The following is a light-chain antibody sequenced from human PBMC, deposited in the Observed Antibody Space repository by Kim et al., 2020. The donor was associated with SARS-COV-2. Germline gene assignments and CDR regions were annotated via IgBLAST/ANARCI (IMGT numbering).Light chain of an antibody. CDR3: QQYNNWPPL. J-gene: IGKJ1*01. Sequence: VSPGERATLSCRASQSVSSNLAWYQQKPGQAPSLLIYGASTRATGIPARFSGSGSGTEFTLTISSLQSEDFAVYYCQQYNNWPPLFGQGTKVDIK. V-gene: IGKV3-15*01. CDR2: GAS. CDR1: QSVSSN.